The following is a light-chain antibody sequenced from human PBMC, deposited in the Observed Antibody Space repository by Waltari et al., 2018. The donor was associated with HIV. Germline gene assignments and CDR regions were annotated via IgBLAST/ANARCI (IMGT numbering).Light chain of an antibody. J-gene: IGLJ2*01. V-gene: IGLV2-11*01. CDR3: CSYAGSSTSV. CDR1: YSDLGRSNY. Sequence: QSPLTQPRSVSGSPGQSVTISFTGPYSDLGRSNYVSWYQQHPGKAPKLMIFDVSSRSSGVPDRFSGSKSGNTASLIISGLQAEDEADYYCCSYAGSSTSVFGGGTKLTVL. CDR2: DVS.